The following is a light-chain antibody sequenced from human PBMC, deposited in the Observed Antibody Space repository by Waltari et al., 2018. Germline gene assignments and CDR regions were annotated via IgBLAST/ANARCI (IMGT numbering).Light chain of an antibody. CDR3: QQYNSYT. V-gene: IGKV1-5*01. CDR2: DAS. CDR1: QSISSW. J-gene: IGKJ2*01. Sequence: DIQMTQSPSTLSASLGDRVTITCWSSQSISSWLAWYQQRPGKAPKLLIYDASSLESGVPSRFSGSGSGTEFTLTISSLQPDDFATYYCQQYNSYTFGQGTKLEIK.